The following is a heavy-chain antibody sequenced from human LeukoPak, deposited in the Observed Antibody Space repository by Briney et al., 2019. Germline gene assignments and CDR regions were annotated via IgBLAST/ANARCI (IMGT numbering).Heavy chain of an antibody. CDR1: GFTFSSYD. CDR3: ARMYSSGWYWGYYFDY. J-gene: IGHJ4*02. V-gene: IGHV3-48*03. Sequence: GGSLRLSCAASGFTFSSYDMNWVRQAPGKGLEWVSYISSSGSTIYYAASVKGRFTISSDNAKNSLYLQMNSLRAEDTAVYYCARMYSSGWYWGYYFDYWGQGTLVTVSS. D-gene: IGHD6-19*01. CDR2: ISSSGSTI.